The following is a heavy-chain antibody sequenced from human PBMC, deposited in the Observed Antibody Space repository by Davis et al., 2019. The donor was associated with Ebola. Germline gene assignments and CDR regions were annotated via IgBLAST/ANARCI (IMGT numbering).Heavy chain of an antibody. J-gene: IGHJ6*02. Sequence: SVKVSCKASGGTFSSYAISWVRQAPGQGLEWMGGIIPIFGTANYAQKFQGRVTITADESTSTAYMELSSLRSEDTAVYYCARDRWRRYCSGGSCYYYYGMDVWGQGTTVTVSS. CDR1: GGTFSSYA. V-gene: IGHV1-69*13. CDR3: ARDRWRRYCSGGSCYYYYGMDV. CDR2: IIPIFGTA. D-gene: IGHD2-15*01.